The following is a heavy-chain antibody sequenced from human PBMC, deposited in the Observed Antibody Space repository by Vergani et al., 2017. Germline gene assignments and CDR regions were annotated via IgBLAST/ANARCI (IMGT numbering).Heavy chain of an antibody. D-gene: IGHD6-6*01. J-gene: IGHJ4*02. CDR1: GGSISSGGYY. CDR2: IYYSGST. V-gene: IGHV4-31*03. CDR3: ARRGGGSSVGYFDY. Sequence: QVQLQESGPGLVKPSQTLSLTCTVSGGSISSGGYYWSWIRQHPGKGLEWIGYIYYSGSTYYNPSLKSRVSISVDTTKNQFSLKLTSVPAADTAVYYCARRGGGSSVGYFDYWGQGTLVTVSS.